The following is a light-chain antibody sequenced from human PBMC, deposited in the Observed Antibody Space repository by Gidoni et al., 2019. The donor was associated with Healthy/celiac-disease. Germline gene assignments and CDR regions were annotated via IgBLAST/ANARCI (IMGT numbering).Light chain of an antibody. V-gene: IGLV6-57*04. CDR2: EDN. J-gene: IGLJ2*01. CDR3: QSYDSSPL. Sequence: NFMLTQPHSASESPGKTVTISCTRSSGSIASNYVQWYQQRPGSAPTTVIYEDNQRPSGVPDRFSGSIDSSSNSASLTISGLKTEDEADYYCQSYDSSPLFGGGTKLTVL. CDR1: SGSIASNY.